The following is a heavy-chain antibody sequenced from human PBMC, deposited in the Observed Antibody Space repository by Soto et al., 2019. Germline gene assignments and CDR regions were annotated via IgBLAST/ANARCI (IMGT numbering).Heavy chain of an antibody. Sequence: GGSLRLSCAASGFTVSSNYMSWVRQAPGKGLEWVSVIYSGGSTYYADSVKGRFTISRDNSKNTLYLQMNSLRAEDTAVYYCARDKRQWLAYYFDYWGQGTLVPVSS. CDR3: ARDKRQWLAYYFDY. CDR2: IYSGGST. V-gene: IGHV3-66*01. J-gene: IGHJ4*02. CDR1: GFTVSSNY. D-gene: IGHD6-19*01.